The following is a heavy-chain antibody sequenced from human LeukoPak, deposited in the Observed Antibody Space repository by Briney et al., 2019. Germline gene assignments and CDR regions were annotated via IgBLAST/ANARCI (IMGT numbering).Heavy chain of an antibody. V-gene: IGHV3-48*01. CDR1: GFTFSSFS. CDR3: VRSFLDV. D-gene: IGHD1-26*01. CDR2: ISGTSNFK. Sequence: GGSLRLSCVASGFTFSSFSMNWVRLAPGKGLEWVSYISGTSNFKYYGDSVKGRFAISRDNAKNSLFLQMNNLRVEDTGIYYCVRSFLDVWGNGTTVTVSS. J-gene: IGHJ6*04.